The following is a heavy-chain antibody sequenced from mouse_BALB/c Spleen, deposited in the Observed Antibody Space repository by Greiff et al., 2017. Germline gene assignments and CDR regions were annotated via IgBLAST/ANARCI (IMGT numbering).Heavy chain of an antibody. CDR3: ARCYYGNYGYAMDY. Sequence: VQLQQSGAELVKPGASVKLSCTASGFNIKDTYMHWVKQRPEQGLEWIGRIDPANGNTKYDPKFQGKATITADTSSNTAYLQLSSLTSEDTAVYYCARCYYGNYGYAMDYWGQGTSVTVSS. CDR1: GFNIKDTY. V-gene: IGHV14-3*02. J-gene: IGHJ4*01. D-gene: IGHD2-1*01. CDR2: IDPANGNT.